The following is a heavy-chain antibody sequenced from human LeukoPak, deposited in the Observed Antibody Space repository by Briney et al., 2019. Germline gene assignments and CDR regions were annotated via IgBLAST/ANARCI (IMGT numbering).Heavy chain of an antibody. V-gene: IGHV1-46*01. D-gene: IGHD3-10*01. CDR2: INPSGGST. CDR3: ARGRGLLWFGELLGEVGRY. CDR1: GYTFTSYY. J-gene: IGHJ4*02. Sequence: ASVKVSCKASGYTFTSYYMHWVRQAPGQGLEWMGIINPSGGSTSYAQKFQGRVTMTRNTSISTAYMELSSLRSEDTAVYYCARGRGLLWFGELLGEVGRYWGQGTLVTVSS.